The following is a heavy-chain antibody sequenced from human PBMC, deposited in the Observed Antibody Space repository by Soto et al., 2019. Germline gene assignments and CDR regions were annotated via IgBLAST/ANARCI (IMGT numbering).Heavy chain of an antibody. Sequence: RGALRPSGASCGLTFSSYCISGCRQSRGKGLEGVGKIKHDGGEKYYVASVKGRFTIYRDNAKNSLYLQMNSLSAEETAVYYCASDITTRYNWFAPWGQGTLVTVSS. CDR3: ASDITTRYNWFAP. V-gene: IGHV3-7*04. D-gene: IGHD3-22*01. J-gene: IGHJ5*02. CDR1: GLTFSSYC. CDR2: IKHDGGEK.